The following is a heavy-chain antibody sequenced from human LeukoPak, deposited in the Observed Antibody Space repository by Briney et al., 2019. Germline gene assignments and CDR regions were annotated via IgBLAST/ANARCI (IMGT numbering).Heavy chain of an antibody. CDR1: GGSISSSSYY. V-gene: IGHV4-39*07. D-gene: IGHD3-22*01. Sequence: SETLSLTCTVSGGSISSSSYYWGWIRQPPGKGLEWIGSIYYSGSTYYNPSLKSRVTISVDTSKNQFSLKVSSVTAADTAIYYCARRLYDSSGYYLDYWGQGTLVTVSS. J-gene: IGHJ4*02. CDR2: IYYSGST. CDR3: ARRLYDSSGYYLDY.